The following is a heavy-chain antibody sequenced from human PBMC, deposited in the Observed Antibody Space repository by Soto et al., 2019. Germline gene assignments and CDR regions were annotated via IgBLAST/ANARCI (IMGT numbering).Heavy chain of an antibody. J-gene: IGHJ3*02. CDR2: IYHTGAA. V-gene: IGHV4-31*03. CDR1: GGSLSSDNFF. Sequence: QVQLQESGPGLVKPSQTLSVTCTVSGGSLSSDNFFWSWVRQHPETGLEWVGYIYHTGAAYYNPSHKSRLNISLDTYQKRFSLSLISVTGADTAVYYCAREVISPATSDDFDIWGQGTMVTVSS. D-gene: IGHD1-26*01. CDR3: AREVISPATSDDFDI.